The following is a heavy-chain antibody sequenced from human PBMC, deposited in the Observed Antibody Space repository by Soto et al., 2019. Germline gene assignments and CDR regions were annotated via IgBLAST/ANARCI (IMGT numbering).Heavy chain of an antibody. J-gene: IGHJ5*02. CDR3: ARVAVAARPRWYNWFDP. D-gene: IGHD2-15*01. CDR1: GYTFTDYD. V-gene: IGHV1-8*01. CDR2: MNPNSGET. Sequence: QEQLVQSGAEVKKPGASVKVSCKTSGYTFTDYDINWVRQATGQGLEWIGWMNPNSGETGYAQKFQGRVTRTMSASVSTAYLELSSLRSEDTAVYYCARVAVAARPRWYNWFDPWGQGTLFTVSS.